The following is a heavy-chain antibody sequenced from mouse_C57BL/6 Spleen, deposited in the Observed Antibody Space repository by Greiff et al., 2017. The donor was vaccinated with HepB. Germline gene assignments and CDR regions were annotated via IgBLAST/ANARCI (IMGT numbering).Heavy chain of an antibody. D-gene: IGHD1-1*01. CDR2: ILPGSGST. Sequence: QVQLQQSGAELMKPGASVKLSCKATGYTFTGYWIEWVKQRPGHGLEWIGEILPGSGSTNYNEKFKGKATFTADTSSNTAYMQLSSLTTEDSAIYYCASKEDYYGSSHWDFDVWGTGTTVTVSS. V-gene: IGHV1-9*01. J-gene: IGHJ1*03. CDR3: ASKEDYYGSSHWDFDV. CDR1: GYTFTGYW.